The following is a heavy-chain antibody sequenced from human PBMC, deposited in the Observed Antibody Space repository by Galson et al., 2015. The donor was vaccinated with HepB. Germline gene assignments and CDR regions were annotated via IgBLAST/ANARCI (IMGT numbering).Heavy chain of an antibody. CDR2: IYPGDSDT. CDR1: GYSFTSYW. V-gene: IGHV5-51*01. Sequence: QSGAEVKRPGESLKISCKGSGYSFTSYWIGWVRQMPGKGLEWMGIIYPGDSDTRYSPSFQGQVTISADKSISTAYLQWSSLKASDTAMYYCARLLAVAGSDYYYYGMDVWGQGTTVTVSS. D-gene: IGHD6-19*01. J-gene: IGHJ6*02. CDR3: ARLLAVAGSDYYYYGMDV.